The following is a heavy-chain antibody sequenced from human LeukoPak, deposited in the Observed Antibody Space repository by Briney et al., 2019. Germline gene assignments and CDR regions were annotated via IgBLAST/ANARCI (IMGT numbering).Heavy chain of an antibody. CDR3: ARAYSRTTGDYYFDP. CDR1: GFFISSGYY. Sequence: SETLSLTCAVSGFFISSGYYWGWIRQPPGKGLEWIASSDRNGNTFYKPSLQSRVTISVDTSRNQMSLQLGSATAADTAVYYCARAYSRTTGDYYFDPWGQGTVVTVSS. CDR2: SDRNGNT. V-gene: IGHV4-38-2*01. D-gene: IGHD4-11*01. J-gene: IGHJ4*02.